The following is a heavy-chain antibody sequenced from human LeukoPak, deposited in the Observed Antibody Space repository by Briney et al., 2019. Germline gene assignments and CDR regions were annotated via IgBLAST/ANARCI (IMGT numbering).Heavy chain of an antibody. CDR3: ARGSSSGWKFDY. Sequence: GRSLRLSCAASGFTFSSYGMHWVRQAPGKGLEWVAVIWYDGSNKYYADSVKGQFTISRDNSKNTLYLQMNSLRAEDTAVYYCARGSSSGWKFDYWGQGTLVTVSS. V-gene: IGHV3-33*01. CDR1: GFTFSSYG. CDR2: IWYDGSNK. J-gene: IGHJ4*02. D-gene: IGHD6-19*01.